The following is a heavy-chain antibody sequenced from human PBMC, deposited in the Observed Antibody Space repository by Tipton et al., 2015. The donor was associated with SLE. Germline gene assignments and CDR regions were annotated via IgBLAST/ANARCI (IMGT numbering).Heavy chain of an antibody. Sequence: LRLSCTIYRGSFSGYHWSWIRQPPGKGLEWIGEINYSGSTNYNPSLKRRVTLSIGTAKNQMSLEWSSLTAADTAVYYCARGVAYYYDFGALDIWGQGTMVTVSS. D-gene: IGHD3-22*01. CDR2: INYSGST. V-gene: IGHV4-34*01. CDR1: RGSFSGYH. J-gene: IGHJ3*02. CDR3: ARGVAYYYDFGALDI.